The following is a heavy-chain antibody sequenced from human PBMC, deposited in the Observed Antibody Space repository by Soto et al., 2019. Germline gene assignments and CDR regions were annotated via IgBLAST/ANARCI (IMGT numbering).Heavy chain of an antibody. V-gene: IGHV1-69*02. Sequence: SVKVSCKASGGTFSSYTISWVRQAPGQGLEWMGRIIPILGIANYAQKFQGRVTITADKSTSTAYMELSSLRSEDTAVYYCAAQGYGSGSYYMNPFDYWGQGTLVTVSS. CDR2: IIPILGIA. CDR3: AAQGYGSGSYYMNPFDY. J-gene: IGHJ4*02. D-gene: IGHD3-10*01. CDR1: GGTFSSYT.